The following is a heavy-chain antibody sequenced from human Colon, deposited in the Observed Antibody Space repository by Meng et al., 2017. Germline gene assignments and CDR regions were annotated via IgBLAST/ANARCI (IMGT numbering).Heavy chain of an antibody. V-gene: IGHV4-4*02. CDR2: TSHSGST. D-gene: IGHD3-22*01. CDR1: GGSISRSDW. J-gene: IGHJ4*02. Sequence: LQESGPGLVKPSETLSLTCAGSGGSISRSDWWSWVRQPPGKGLEWIGETSHSGSTNYSPSLKSRVTISLDKSKNQLSLKLNSVTAADTAVYYCASSDYYRSDYWGQGTLVTVSS. CDR3: ASSDYYRSDY.